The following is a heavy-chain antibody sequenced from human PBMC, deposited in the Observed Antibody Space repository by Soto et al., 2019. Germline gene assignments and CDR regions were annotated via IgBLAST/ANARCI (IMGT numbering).Heavy chain of an antibody. CDR3: ARGRGQRSGAQFPY. J-gene: IGHJ4*02. CDR1: GGTFSSYA. CDR2: IIPIFGTA. V-gene: IGHV1-69*12. D-gene: IGHD6-19*01. Sequence: QVQLVQSGAEVKKPGSSVKVSCKASGGTFSSYAISWVRQAPGQGLEWMGGIIPIFGTANYAQKFPGRVTITAAESTSTAYMELSSLRSEDTAVYYCARGRGQRSGAQFPYWGQGTLVTVSS.